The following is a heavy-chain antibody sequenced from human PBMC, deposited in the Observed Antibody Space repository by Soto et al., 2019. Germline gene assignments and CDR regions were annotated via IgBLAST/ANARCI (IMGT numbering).Heavy chain of an antibody. V-gene: IGHV3-23*01. J-gene: IGHJ4*02. Sequence: PGGSLRLSCAASGFMFNNYAMSWVRQAPGKGLEGVSTVSVSGGTTYYADSLKGRFTISRDNSKKTVYLQMNRLRADDTAIYDCAKGLYYYDSSGYRLFDYWGQGTMVTVSS. CDR2: VSVSGGTT. CDR3: AKGLYYYDSSGYRLFDY. D-gene: IGHD3-22*01. CDR1: GFMFNNYA.